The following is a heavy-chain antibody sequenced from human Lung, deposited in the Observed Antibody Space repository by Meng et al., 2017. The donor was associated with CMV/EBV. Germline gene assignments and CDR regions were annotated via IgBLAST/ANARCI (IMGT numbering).Heavy chain of an antibody. CDR3: TRGVFDY. CDR2: ISGTTDYI. J-gene: IGHJ4*02. V-gene: IGHV3-21*06. CDR1: GFTFSDYG. Sequence: GESLKISCATSGFTFSDYGMNWVRQAPGKGLEWVALISGTTDYIYYADSIKGRFTVSRDDAKNVLYLQMNNLRAEDTALYYCTRGVFDYWGQGAMVTVSS.